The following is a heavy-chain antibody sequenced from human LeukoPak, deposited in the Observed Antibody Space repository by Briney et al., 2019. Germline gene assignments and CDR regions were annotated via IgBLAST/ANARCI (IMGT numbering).Heavy chain of an antibody. CDR3: ARIGSSWGIHNWFDP. J-gene: IGHJ5*02. CDR1: GFTFSSYA. V-gene: IGHV3-30-3*01. D-gene: IGHD6-13*01. CDR2: ISYDGSDN. Sequence: GGSLRLSCAASGFTFSSYAMHWVRQAPGKGLEWVAVISYDGSDNYYADSVKGRFTISRDNSKNTLYLQMNSLRAEDTAVYYCARIGSSWGIHNWFDPWGQGTLVTVSP.